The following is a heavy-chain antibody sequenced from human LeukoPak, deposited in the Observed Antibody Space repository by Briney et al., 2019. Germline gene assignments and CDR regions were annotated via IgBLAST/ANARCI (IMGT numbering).Heavy chain of an antibody. D-gene: IGHD2-15*01. Sequence: GGSLRLSCAASGFTFSGYWMHWVRQAPGKGLVWVSRIKSDGSSTTYADSVKGRFTISRDNAKNTLYLEMNSLRAEDTAVYYCARTFTAAHIDYWGQGTLVTVSS. CDR3: ARTFTAAHIDY. J-gene: IGHJ4*02. V-gene: IGHV3-74*01. CDR1: GFTFSGYW. CDR2: IKSDGSST.